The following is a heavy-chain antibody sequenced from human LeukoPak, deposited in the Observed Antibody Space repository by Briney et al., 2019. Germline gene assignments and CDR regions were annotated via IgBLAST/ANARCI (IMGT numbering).Heavy chain of an antibody. Sequence: SETLSLTCTVSGGSISSDSYYWGWIRQPPGKGLEWIGSINYSGTTKYNPSLKSRVTISVDTSKNQFSLKLSSVTAADTAVYYCARDRLAVAGNYYYYGLDVWGQGTTVTVSS. CDR3: ARDRLAVAGNYYYYGLDV. CDR1: GGSISSDSYY. V-gene: IGHV4-39*07. CDR2: INYSGTT. J-gene: IGHJ6*02. D-gene: IGHD6-19*01.